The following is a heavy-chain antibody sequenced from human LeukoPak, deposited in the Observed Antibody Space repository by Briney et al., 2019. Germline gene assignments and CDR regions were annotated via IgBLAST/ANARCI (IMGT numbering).Heavy chain of an antibody. D-gene: IGHD6-13*01. CDR1: GGSISSSSYY. V-gene: IGHV4-39*01. CDR3: ASQPLEGQLVPMDENY. J-gene: IGHJ4*02. CDR2: IYYSGST. Sequence: SETLSLTCTVSGGSISSSSYYWGWIRQPPGKGLEWIGSIYYSGSTYYNPSLKSRVTISVDTSKNQFSLKLSSVTAADTAVYYCASQPLEGQLVPMDENYWGQGTLVTVSS.